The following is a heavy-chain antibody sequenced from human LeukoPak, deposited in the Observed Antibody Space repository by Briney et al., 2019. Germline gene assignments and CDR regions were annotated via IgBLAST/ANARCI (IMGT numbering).Heavy chain of an antibody. CDR2: INTNTGNP. CDR3: ATYCSSTSCYYYYYYGMDV. Sequence: GASVKVSCKASGYTFTSYAMNWVRQAPGQGLEWMGWINTNTGNPTYAQGFTGRFVFSLDTSVSTAYLQISSLKAEDTAVYYCATYCSSTSCYYYYYYGMDVWGQGTTVTVSS. J-gene: IGHJ6*02. D-gene: IGHD2-2*01. V-gene: IGHV7-4-1*02. CDR1: GYTFTSYA.